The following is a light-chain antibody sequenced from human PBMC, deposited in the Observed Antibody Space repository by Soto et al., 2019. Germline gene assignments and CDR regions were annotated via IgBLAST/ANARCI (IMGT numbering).Light chain of an antibody. V-gene: IGKV1-39*01. J-gene: IGKJ2*01. CDR2: GAY. CDR1: HTIATY. Sequence: IQMTQSPSSLSASVGDGVTLTCRASHTIATYLNWYQQKPGQVPEVLIYGAYRLHVGVPSRFTGSGYGTDFTLTLNNLQPEDFAIYYCQQFYYYPHTFGQGTKLEV. CDR3: QQFYYYPHT.